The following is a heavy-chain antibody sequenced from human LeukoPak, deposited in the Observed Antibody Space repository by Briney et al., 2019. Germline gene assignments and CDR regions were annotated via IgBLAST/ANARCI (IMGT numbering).Heavy chain of an antibody. CDR2: IRYDGSNK. Sequence: GGSLRLSCAASGLTFSSYDMHWVRQAPGKGLEWVAFIRYDGSNKYYADSVKGRFTISRDNAKNALYLQMNSLRAEDTGVYFCARGQTLTFWGQGTLVTVSS. J-gene: IGHJ4*02. CDR3: ARGQTLTF. V-gene: IGHV3-30*02. CDR1: GLTFSSYD.